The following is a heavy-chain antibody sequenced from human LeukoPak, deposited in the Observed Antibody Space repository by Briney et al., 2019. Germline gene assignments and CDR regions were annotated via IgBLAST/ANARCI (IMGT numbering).Heavy chain of an antibody. CDR2: MYHGGSA. D-gene: IGHD1-1*01. CDR3: ARVRGQLWPPDY. J-gene: IGHJ4*02. CDR1: SGSISRYY. Sequence: SETLSLTCTVSSGSISRYYWSWIRQPPGKALEWIGYMYHGGSAHYSPSLKSRVTISIDTSKNQISLKVASVTAADTAVYFCARVRGQLWPPDYWGQGTQVIVS. V-gene: IGHV4-59*01.